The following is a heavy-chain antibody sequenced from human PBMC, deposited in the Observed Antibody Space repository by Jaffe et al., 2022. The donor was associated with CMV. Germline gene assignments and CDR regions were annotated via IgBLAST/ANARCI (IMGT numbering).Heavy chain of an antibody. V-gene: IGHV3-33*01. CDR3: ARGSSYDFWSGYSLYYYYGMDV. CDR2: IWYDGSNK. Sequence: QVQLVESGGGVVQPGRSLRLSCAASGFTFSSYGMHWVRQAPGKGLEWVAVIWYDGSNKYYADSVKGRFTISRDNSKNTLYLQMNSLRAEDTAVYYCARGSSYDFWSGYSLYYYYGMDVWGQGTTVTVSS. CDR1: GFTFSSYG. D-gene: IGHD3-3*01. J-gene: IGHJ6*02.